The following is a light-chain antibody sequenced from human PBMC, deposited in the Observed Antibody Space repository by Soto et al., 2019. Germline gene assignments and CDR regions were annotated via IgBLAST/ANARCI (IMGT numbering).Light chain of an antibody. CDR1: SSDVGGYNL. CDR3: CSYAGSSTSLYV. Sequence: QSVLTQPASVSGSPGQSITISCTGTSSDVGGYNLVSWYQQHPGKAPKLMIYEVTKRPSGVSNCFSGSKSGNTASLTISGLQAEDEADYYCCSYAGSSTSLYVFGTGTKVTVL. J-gene: IGLJ1*01. V-gene: IGLV2-23*02. CDR2: EVT.